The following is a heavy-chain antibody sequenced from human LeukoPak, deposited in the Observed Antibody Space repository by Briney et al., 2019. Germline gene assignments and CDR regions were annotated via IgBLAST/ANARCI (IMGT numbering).Heavy chain of an antibody. CDR3: ARALRIAAAAYFDY. V-gene: IGHV4-38-2*01. Sequence: SETLSLTCAVSGYSISSGYYWGWIRQPPGKGLEWIGSIYHSGSTYYNPSLKSRVIISVDTSKNQFSLKLSSVTAAGTAVYYCARALRIAAAAYFDYWGQGTLVTVSS. CDR1: GYSISSGYY. CDR2: IYHSGST. D-gene: IGHD6-13*01. J-gene: IGHJ4*02.